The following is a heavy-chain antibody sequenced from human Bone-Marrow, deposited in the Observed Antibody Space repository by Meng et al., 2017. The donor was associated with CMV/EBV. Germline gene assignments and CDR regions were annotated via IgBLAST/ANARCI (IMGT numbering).Heavy chain of an antibody. CDR1: GYSISSGYY. D-gene: IGHD3-3*01. V-gene: IGHV4-38-2*02. CDR3: ARAYSSAGYDFWSGYSYYFDY. Sequence: SETLSLTCTVSGYSISSGYYWGWIRQPPGKGLEWIGSIYHSGSTYYNPSLKSRVTISVDTSKNQFSLKLSSVTAADTAVYYCARAYSSAGYDFWSGYSYYFDYCGQGTLVTVSS. CDR2: IYHSGST. J-gene: IGHJ4*02.